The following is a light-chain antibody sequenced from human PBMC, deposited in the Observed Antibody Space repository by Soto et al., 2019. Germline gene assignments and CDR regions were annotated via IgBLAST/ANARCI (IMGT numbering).Light chain of an antibody. J-gene: IGLJ2*01. CDR2: EVT. CDR3: SSFADTDKMV. CDR1: NNDIAIFNY. Sequence: QSVLTQPPSASGSRGQSVTISCTGTNNDIAIFNYVSWYQQYPGKAPKLLIYEVTKRPSGVPARFSGSKSGNTASLTVSGLRAEDEANYFCSSFADTDKMVFGGGTKVTVL. V-gene: IGLV2-8*01.